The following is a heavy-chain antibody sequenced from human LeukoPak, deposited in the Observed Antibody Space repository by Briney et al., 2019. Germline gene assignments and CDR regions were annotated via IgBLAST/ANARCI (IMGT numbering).Heavy chain of an antibody. D-gene: IGHD2-21*02. J-gene: IGHJ4*02. CDR1: GFTFSSYA. V-gene: IGHV3-23*01. CDR3: AKVPLAYCGGDRYSELYY. CDR2: ISGSGGST. Sequence: GGSLRLSCAASGFTFSSYAMSWVRQAPGKGLEWVSAISGSGGSTYYADSVKGRFTISRDNSKNTLYLQMNSLRAEDTAVYYCAKVPLAYCGGDRYSELYYWGQGTLVTVSS.